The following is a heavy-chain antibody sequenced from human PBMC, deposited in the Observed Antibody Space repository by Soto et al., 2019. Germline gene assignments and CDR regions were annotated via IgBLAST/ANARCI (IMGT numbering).Heavy chain of an antibody. D-gene: IGHD2-15*01. CDR2: IYYSGST. CDR1: GGSISSSSYY. CDR3: ARPSPRYCSGGSCLEFPDAFDI. J-gene: IGHJ3*02. Sequence: PSETLSLTCTVSGGSISSSSYYWGWIRQPPGKGLEWIGSIYYSGSTYYNPSLKSRVTISVDTSKNQFSLKLSSVTAADTAVYYCARPSPRYCSGGSCLEFPDAFDIWGQGTMVTV. V-gene: IGHV4-39*01.